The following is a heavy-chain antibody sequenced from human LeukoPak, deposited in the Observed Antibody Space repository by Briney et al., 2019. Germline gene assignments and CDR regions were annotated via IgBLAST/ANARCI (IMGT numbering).Heavy chain of an antibody. CDR3: AAQEYYDFWSGPYYFDY. J-gene: IGHJ4*02. CDR2: IYHSGST. V-gene: IGHV4-30-2*02. Sequence: SETLSLTCAVSGGSISSGGYSWSWIRQPPGKGLEWIGYIYHSGSTYYNPSLKSRVTISVDTSKNQFSLKLSSVTAADTAVYYCAAQEYYDFWSGPYYFDYWGQGTLVTVSS. CDR1: GGSISSGGYS. D-gene: IGHD3-3*01.